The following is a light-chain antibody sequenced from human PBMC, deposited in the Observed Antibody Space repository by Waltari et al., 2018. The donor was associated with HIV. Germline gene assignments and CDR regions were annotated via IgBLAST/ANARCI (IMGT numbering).Light chain of an antibody. Sequence: QLVLTQSPSASASLGASVKLTCTLSRGPPHYALSWPTQQPEKGPRYLMTVKSDGSHSKGDGIPDRFSGSSSGAERYLTISSLQSEDEADYYCQTWGIGFQVFGGGTKLTVL. CDR3: QTWGIGFQV. V-gene: IGLV4-69*02. J-gene: IGLJ3*02. CDR2: VKSDGSH. CDR1: RGPPHYA.